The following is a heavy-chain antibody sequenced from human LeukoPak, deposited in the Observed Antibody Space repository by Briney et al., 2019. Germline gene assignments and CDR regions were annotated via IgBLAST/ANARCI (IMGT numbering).Heavy chain of an antibody. CDR2: ISGSGGST. Sequence: GGSLRLSCAASGFTFSSYAMSWVRQAPGKGLEWVSAISGSGGSTYYADSVKGRFTISRDNSKNTLYLQMNSLRAEDTAVYYCAKEGDGDIVVVPATFDPWGQGTLVTVSS. V-gene: IGHV3-23*01. J-gene: IGHJ5*02. D-gene: IGHD2-2*01. CDR3: AKEGDGDIVVVPATFDP. CDR1: GFTFSSYA.